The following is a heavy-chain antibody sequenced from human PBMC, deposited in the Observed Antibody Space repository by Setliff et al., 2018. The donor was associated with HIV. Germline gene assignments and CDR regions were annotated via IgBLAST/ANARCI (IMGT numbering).Heavy chain of an antibody. J-gene: IGHJ4*01. CDR2: INKEGSKR. D-gene: IGHD6-19*01. CDR1: GFTFSNFW. Sequence: GESLKISCLGTGFTFSNFWMSWVRQAPGKGLEWVANINKEGSKRSYAGSVKGRITISRDNAKNSLYLQMTNVTVEDTAVYYCARPLEYKSGWSVITGSFNYWGHGTLVTV. CDR3: ARPLEYKSGWSVITGSFNY. V-gene: IGHV3-7*03.